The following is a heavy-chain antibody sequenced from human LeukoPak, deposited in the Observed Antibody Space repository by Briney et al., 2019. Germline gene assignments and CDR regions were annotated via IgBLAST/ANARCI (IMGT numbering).Heavy chain of an antibody. Sequence: GGSLRLSCAASGFTFSSYGMHWVRQAPGKGLEWVAVISYDGSNKYYADSVKGRFTISRDNSKNTLYLQMNSLRAEDTAVYYCAREASSSSIDYWGQGTLVTVSS. V-gene: IGHV3-30*03. CDR2: ISYDGSNK. D-gene: IGHD6-13*01. CDR3: AREASSSSIDY. CDR1: GFTFSSYG. J-gene: IGHJ4*02.